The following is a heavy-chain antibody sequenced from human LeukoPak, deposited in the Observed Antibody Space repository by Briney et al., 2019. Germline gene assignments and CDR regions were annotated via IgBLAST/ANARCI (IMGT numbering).Heavy chain of an antibody. D-gene: IGHD6-13*01. CDR2: IGPDGGTT. CDR3: ARGAQLTDY. J-gene: IGHJ4*02. V-gene: IGHV3-64*01. CDR1: GFTFSTYC. Sequence: GGSLRLSCAASGFTFSTYCMHGVRQAPGKGLEYVSGIGPDGGTTYYAKSVKGRFTIHRDNSKSMVYLQMGSLTADDMAVYYCARGAQLTDYWGQGTLVTVSS.